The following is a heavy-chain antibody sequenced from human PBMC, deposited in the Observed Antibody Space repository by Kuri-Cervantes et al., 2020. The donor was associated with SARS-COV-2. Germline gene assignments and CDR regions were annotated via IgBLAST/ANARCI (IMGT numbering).Heavy chain of an antibody. CDR2: KYYSGST. Sequence: SETLSLTCTVSGGSISSYYWSWIRQPPGKGLEWIGYKYYSGSTNYNPSLRSRVTISVDTSKNQFSLKLSSVTAADTAVYYCAREVMITFGGVIPGEYFDLWGRGTLVTVSS. V-gene: IGHV4-59*01. D-gene: IGHD3-16*02. CDR3: AREVMITFGGVIPGEYFDL. J-gene: IGHJ2*01. CDR1: GGSISSYY.